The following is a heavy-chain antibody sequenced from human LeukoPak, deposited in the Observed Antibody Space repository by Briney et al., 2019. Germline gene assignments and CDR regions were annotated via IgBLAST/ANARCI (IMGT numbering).Heavy chain of an antibody. Sequence: SVTVSCKASGGTFSSYAISWVRQAPGQGLEWMGGIIPIFGTANYAQKFQGRVTITTDESTSTAYMELSSLRSEDTAVYYCARDSLGYCSSTSCGSFDYWGQGTLVTVSS. CDR1: GGTFSSYA. CDR2: IIPIFGTA. V-gene: IGHV1-69*05. D-gene: IGHD2-2*01. CDR3: ARDSLGYCSSTSCGSFDY. J-gene: IGHJ4*02.